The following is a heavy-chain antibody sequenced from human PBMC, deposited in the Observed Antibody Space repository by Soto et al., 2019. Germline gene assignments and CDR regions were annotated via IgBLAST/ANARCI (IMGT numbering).Heavy chain of an antibody. CDR2: ISAYNGNT. V-gene: IGHV1-18*01. J-gene: IGHJ4*02. Sequence: QVQLVQSGAEVKKPGASVKVSCKASGYTFTSYGISWVRQAPGQGLEWMGWISAYNGNTNYAQKLQGRVTMTTDTSTSTAYMELRSLRSDDTAVYYCASDYPITMVRGVIIGRPDYWGQGTLVTVSS. D-gene: IGHD3-10*01. CDR3: ASDYPITMVRGVIIGRPDY. CDR1: GYTFTSYG.